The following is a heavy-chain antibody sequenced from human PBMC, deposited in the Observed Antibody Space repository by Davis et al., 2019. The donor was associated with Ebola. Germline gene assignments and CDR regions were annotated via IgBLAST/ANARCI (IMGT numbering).Heavy chain of an antibody. V-gene: IGHV3-7*01. CDR2: IKSDGSEK. CDR3: ARDLDYHEGGGDFDAFDM. J-gene: IGHJ3*02. CDR1: GFTFSSYS. Sequence: GESLKISCAASGFTFSSYSMNWVRQAPGRGLEWVANIKSDGSEKSYVDSVKGRFTISRDNAKNSLYLQMNSLRVEDTAVYYCARDLDYHEGGGDFDAFDMWGQGTMVTVSS. D-gene: IGHD2-21*02.